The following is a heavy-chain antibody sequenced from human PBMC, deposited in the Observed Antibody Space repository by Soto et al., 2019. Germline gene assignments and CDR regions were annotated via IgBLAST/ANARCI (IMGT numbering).Heavy chain of an antibody. Sequence: EIQLLESGGGLVQPGGSLRLSCTASGFTLIYAMSWVRRPPGKGLEWVSSMNGAASSTSYADSVKGRFTTSRDNSKNTLYLEMNSLRAEDTAVYYCARGGADHYLYGMDVWGQGTTVIVSS. V-gene: IGHV3-23*01. CDR3: ARGGADHYLYGMDV. J-gene: IGHJ6*02. CDR1: GFTLIYA. D-gene: IGHD3-10*01. CDR2: MNGAASST.